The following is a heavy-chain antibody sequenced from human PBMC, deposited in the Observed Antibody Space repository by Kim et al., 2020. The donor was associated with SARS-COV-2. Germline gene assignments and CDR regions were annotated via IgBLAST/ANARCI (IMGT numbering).Heavy chain of an antibody. CDR2: INAGTGNT. Sequence: ASVKVSCKASGYIFSNFAIQWVRQAPGQGLEWMGWINAGTGNTKLSQQFQGRVTFTRDTSANIAYMELSSLGSEDTAVYYCARDLFHTGFEYWGQGTLVAVSS. D-gene: IGHD2-8*02. J-gene: IGHJ4*02. CDR1: GYIFSNFA. V-gene: IGHV1-3*01. CDR3: ARDLFHTGFEY.